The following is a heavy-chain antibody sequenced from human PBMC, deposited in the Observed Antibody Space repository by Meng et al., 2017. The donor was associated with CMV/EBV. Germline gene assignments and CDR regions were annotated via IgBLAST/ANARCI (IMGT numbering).Heavy chain of an antibody. Sequence: ASVKVSCKASGYTFTGYYMHWVRQAPRQGLEWMGWINPNSGGTNYAQKFQGRVTMTRDTSISTAYMELSRLRSDDTAVYYCARDLKRWRITIFPYWGQGTLVTVSS. V-gene: IGHV1-2*02. CDR3: ARDLKRWRITIFPY. J-gene: IGHJ4*02. D-gene: IGHD3-3*01. CDR1: GYTFTGYY. CDR2: INPNSGGT.